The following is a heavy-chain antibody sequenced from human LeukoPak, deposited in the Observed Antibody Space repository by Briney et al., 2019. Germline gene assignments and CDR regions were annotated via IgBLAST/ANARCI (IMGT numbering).Heavy chain of an antibody. Sequence: GGSLRLSCAASGFTFSSYGMHWVRQAPGKGLEWVAVISYDGSNKYYADSVKGRFTISRDNSKNTLYLQMNSLRAEDTAVYYCAKDSGSYYFDYWGQGTLVTISS. CDR1: GFTFSSYG. CDR3: AKDSGSYYFDY. D-gene: IGHD1-26*01. CDR2: ISYDGSNK. V-gene: IGHV3-30*18. J-gene: IGHJ4*02.